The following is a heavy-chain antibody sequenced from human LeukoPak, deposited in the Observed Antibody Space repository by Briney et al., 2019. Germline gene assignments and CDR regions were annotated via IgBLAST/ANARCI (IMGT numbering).Heavy chain of an antibody. D-gene: IGHD3-16*01. CDR3: ARVRWGGLYYFDY. CDR2: INDDGRST. V-gene: IGHV3-74*01. CDR1: GSTFSSYW. J-gene: IGHJ4*02. Sequence: AGGSLRLSCAASGSTFSSYWMHWVRQAPGKGLVGVSRINDDGRSTSYADSVKGRFTISRDNAKNTLYLQMNSLRAEDTAVYYCARVRWGGLYYFDYWGQGTLVTVSS.